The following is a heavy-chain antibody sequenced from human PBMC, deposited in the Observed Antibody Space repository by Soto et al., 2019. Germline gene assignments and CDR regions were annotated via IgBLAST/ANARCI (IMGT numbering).Heavy chain of an antibody. Sequence: EVQLLGSGGGLVQPGGSLRLSCVGSGFTFSTYWMNWVRQATGKGLEWVANINPDGNVGTYVDSVRGRFTTSRDNAKNLLYLQITSLGLDDTAVYFFAGWGVQYHNPWRQRIMVTVSS. V-gene: IGHV3-7*03. CDR3: AGWGVQYHNP. CDR2: INPDGNVG. D-gene: IGHD3-16*01. CDR1: GFTFSTYW. J-gene: IGHJ5*02.